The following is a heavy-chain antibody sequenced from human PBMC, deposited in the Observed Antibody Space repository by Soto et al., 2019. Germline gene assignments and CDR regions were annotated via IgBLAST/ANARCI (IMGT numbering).Heavy chain of an antibody. CDR2: ISWNSGSI. J-gene: IGHJ4*02. CDR1: GFTFDDYA. CDR3: AKEQFSSSAFLPLYY. V-gene: IGHV3-9*01. Sequence: EVLLVESGGGLVQPGRSLRLSCAASGFTFDDYAMHWVRQAPGMGLECVSGISWNSGSIGYADSVKGRFTISRDNAKNSLYLQMNSLRAEDTALYYYAKEQFSSSAFLPLYYWGQGTMVTVSS. D-gene: IGHD6-6*01.